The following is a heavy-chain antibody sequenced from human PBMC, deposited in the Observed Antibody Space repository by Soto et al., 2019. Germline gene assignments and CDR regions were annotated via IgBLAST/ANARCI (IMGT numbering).Heavy chain of an antibody. V-gene: IGHV1-2*02. CDR2: INPNSGGT. CDR1: GYTFTSYY. CDR3: ASLAITGTSLDAFDI. D-gene: IGHD1-20*01. J-gene: IGHJ3*02. Sequence: GASVKVSCKASGYTFTSYYIHWVRQAPGQGLEWMGWINPNSGGTNYAQKFQGRVTMTRDTSISTAYMELSRLRSDDTAVYYCASLAITGTSLDAFDIWGQGTMVTVSS.